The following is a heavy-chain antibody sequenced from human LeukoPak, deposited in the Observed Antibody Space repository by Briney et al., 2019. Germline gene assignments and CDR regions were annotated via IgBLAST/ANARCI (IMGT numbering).Heavy chain of an antibody. CDR2: IHPSGSI. Sequence: SETLSLTCAVYGGSFSGYYWSWIRQSPGKGLEWIGEIHPSGSIHYNPSLESRINISPDTSKNQFSLKLSSVTAADTAVYYCARAVDYPAANDYYDPTDPGVAAFDIWGQGTMVTVSS. V-gene: IGHV4-34*10. D-gene: IGHD3-22*01. CDR3: ARAVDYPAANDYYDPTDPGVAAFDI. J-gene: IGHJ3*02. CDR1: GGSFSGYY.